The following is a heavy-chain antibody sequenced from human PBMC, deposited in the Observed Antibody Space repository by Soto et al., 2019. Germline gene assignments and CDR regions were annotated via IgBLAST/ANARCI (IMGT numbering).Heavy chain of an antibody. Sequence: QVQLVQSGAEVKKPGSSVKVSCKASGGTFSSYAISWVRQAPGQGLEWMGGIIPIFGTANYAQKFQGRVTITADESTNTAYMELSSLRSEDTAVYYCARTDLGYSSSWYDCYFDYWGQGTLVTVSS. CDR3: ARTDLGYSSSWYDCYFDY. CDR2: IIPIFGTA. V-gene: IGHV1-69*12. D-gene: IGHD6-13*01. CDR1: GGTFSSYA. J-gene: IGHJ4*02.